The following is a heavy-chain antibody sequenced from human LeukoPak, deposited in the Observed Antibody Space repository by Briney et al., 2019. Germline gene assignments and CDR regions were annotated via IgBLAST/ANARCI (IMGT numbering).Heavy chain of an antibody. Sequence: PGGSLRLSCAASGFAFSGYGMHWVRQAPGEGLEWVALISYDGNNKYYADSVKGRFTISRDNSKNTLYLQMNSLRPEDTAVYYCAKYSSSSNYYYGMDVWGQGTTVTVSS. J-gene: IGHJ6*02. D-gene: IGHD6-6*01. V-gene: IGHV3-30*18. CDR1: GFAFSGYG. CDR3: AKYSSSSNYYYGMDV. CDR2: ISYDGNNK.